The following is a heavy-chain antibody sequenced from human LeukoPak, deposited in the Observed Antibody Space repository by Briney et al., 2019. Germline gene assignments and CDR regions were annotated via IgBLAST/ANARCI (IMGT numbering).Heavy chain of an antibody. D-gene: IGHD1-26*01. CDR2: VNPTDGGT. CDR3: TRSGEVGAPGDFDY. CDR1: GYTFTSYY. J-gene: IGHJ4*02. V-gene: IGHV1-46*03. Sequence: ASVKVSCKASGYTFTSYYMHWVRQAPGQGLEWMGIVNPTDGGTKYAQNFQGRVAMTRDTSTSTVYMELTSLRSEDTAIYFCTRSGEVGAPGDFDYWGQGTLVTVSS.